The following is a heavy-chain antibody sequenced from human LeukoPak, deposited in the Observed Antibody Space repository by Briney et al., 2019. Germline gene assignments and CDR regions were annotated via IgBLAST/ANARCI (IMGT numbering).Heavy chain of an antibody. Sequence: GRSLRLSCAASGFTFSSYAMHWVRQAPGKGLEWVAVISYDGSNKYYADSVKGRFTISRDNSKNTLYLQMNSLRAEDTAVYHCARDRYYYDSSGYYYGGAFDIWGQGTMVTVSS. J-gene: IGHJ3*02. CDR1: GFTFSSYA. D-gene: IGHD3-22*01. CDR3: ARDRYYYDSSGYYYGGAFDI. CDR2: ISYDGSNK. V-gene: IGHV3-30-3*01.